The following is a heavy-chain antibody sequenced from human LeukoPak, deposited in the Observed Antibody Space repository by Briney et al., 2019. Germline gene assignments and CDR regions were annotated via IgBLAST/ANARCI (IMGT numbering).Heavy chain of an antibody. Sequence: GGSLRLSCAASGFTFSSYAMHWVRQAPGKGLEWVAVISYDGSNKYYADSVKGRFTISRDNSKNTLYLQMNSLGAEDTAVYYCAREYSGYDYGMDVWGKGTTVTVSS. D-gene: IGHD1-26*01. V-gene: IGHV3-30*04. CDR3: AREYSGYDYGMDV. CDR2: ISYDGSNK. J-gene: IGHJ6*04. CDR1: GFTFSSYA.